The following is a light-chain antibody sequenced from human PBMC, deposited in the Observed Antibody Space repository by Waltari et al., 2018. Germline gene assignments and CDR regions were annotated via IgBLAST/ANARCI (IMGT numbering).Light chain of an antibody. CDR2: CAS. J-gene: IGKJ4*01. CDR3: QQYNRWPFT. V-gene: IGKV3-15*01. Sequence: EIVMTQSPATLSLSPGERATVSCRASQSVSSNLAWYRQEPGQTAMLLIYCASRRATGIPARFSGSGSGTEFTLTISSLQSEDFAVYFCQQYNRWPFTFGGGTKVEIK. CDR1: QSVSSN.